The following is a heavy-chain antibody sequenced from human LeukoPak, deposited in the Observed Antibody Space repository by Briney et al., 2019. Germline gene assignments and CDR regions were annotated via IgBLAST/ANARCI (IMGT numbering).Heavy chain of an antibody. CDR1: GFAFNTYS. CDR3: VRDAAYSAFNM. Sequence: GGSLRLSCAASGFAFNTYSMNWVRQAPGKGLQWVSSITTTSTSKFYADSVKGRFTISRDNAKNSLYLQMDSLRDEDTAVYYCVRDAAYSAFNMWGQGTMVTVSS. V-gene: IGHV3-48*02. CDR2: ITTTSTSK. D-gene: IGHD4-11*01. J-gene: IGHJ3*02.